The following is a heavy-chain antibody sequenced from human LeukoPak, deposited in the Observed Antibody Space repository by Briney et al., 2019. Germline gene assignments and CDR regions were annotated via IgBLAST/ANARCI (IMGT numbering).Heavy chain of an antibody. Sequence: GGSLRLSCAASGFTFSLYWMSWVRQAPGKGLEWVANIKQDGSEKYYVDSVKGRFTISRDNARNSVYLQMNSLRAEDTAVYYCAKEDTIFGVVIPPFDYWGQGTLVTVSS. CDR3: AKEDTIFGVVIPPFDY. V-gene: IGHV3-7*05. D-gene: IGHD3-3*01. CDR2: IKQDGSEK. J-gene: IGHJ4*02. CDR1: GFTFSLYW.